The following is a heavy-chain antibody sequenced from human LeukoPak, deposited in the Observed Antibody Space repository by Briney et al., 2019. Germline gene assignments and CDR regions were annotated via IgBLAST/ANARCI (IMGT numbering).Heavy chain of an antibody. J-gene: IGHJ4*02. CDR2: INWNGGST. CDR1: GFTFDDYG. V-gene: IGHV3-20*04. D-gene: IGHD3-22*01. Sequence: GGSLRLSCAASGFTFDDYGMSWVRQAPGKGLEWVSGINWNGGSTGYADSVKGRFTISRDNAKNSLYLQMNSLRAEDTALYYCARPTYYYDSSGYYSGPFDYWGQGTLVTVSS. CDR3: ARPTYYYDSSGYYSGPFDY.